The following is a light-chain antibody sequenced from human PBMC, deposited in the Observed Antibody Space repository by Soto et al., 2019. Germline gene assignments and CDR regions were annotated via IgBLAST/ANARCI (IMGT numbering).Light chain of an antibody. CDR3: QQYNSYSSWT. J-gene: IGKJ1*01. CDR2: DAS. CDR1: QSISSW. Sequence: DIQMTQSPSTLSASVGDRVTITCRASQSISSWLAWYQQKPGKAPKLLIYDASSLESGVPSRFSGSGSGTEFTLTISSLQPDDFATYCCQQYNSYSSWTFGQGTKVEIK. V-gene: IGKV1-5*01.